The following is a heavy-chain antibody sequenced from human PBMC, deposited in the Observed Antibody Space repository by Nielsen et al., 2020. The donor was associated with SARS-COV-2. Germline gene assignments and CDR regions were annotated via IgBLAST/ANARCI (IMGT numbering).Heavy chain of an antibody. CDR3: ARDLGQSPPQYVAIFGVVIPNMLDY. CDR1: GYTFTGYY. J-gene: IGHJ4*02. D-gene: IGHD3-3*01. CDR2: INPNSGGT. Sequence: ASVKVSCKASGYTFTGYYMHWVRQAPGQGLEWMGRINPNSGGTNYAQKFQGRVTMTRDTSTSTVYMELSSLRSEDTAVYYCARDLGQSPPQYVAIFGVVIPNMLDYWGQGTLVTVSS. V-gene: IGHV1-2*06.